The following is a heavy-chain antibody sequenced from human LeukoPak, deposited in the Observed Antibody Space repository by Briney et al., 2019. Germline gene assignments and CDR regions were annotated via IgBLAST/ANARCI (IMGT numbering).Heavy chain of an antibody. CDR2: IYYSGST. Sequence: SESLSLTCTVSGGSISSGGYYWSWIRQHPGKGLVWIGYIYYSGSTYYNPSLKSRVTISVDTSKNQFSLKLSSVTAADTAVYYCARSRGSSWYYFDYWGQGTLVTVSS. V-gene: IGHV4-31*03. J-gene: IGHJ4*02. D-gene: IGHD6-13*01. CDR3: ARSRGSSWYYFDY. CDR1: GGSISSGGYY.